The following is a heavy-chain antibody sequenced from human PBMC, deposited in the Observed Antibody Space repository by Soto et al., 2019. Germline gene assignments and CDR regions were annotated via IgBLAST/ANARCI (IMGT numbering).Heavy chain of an antibody. CDR2: IYPGDSDT. CDR3: ARQGCSSTSCYANGLDYYYYGMDV. Sequence: GQALKISCKGSGYSFTSYWIGWVRQMPRKGLGWMGIIYPGDSDTRYIPSFQGHFTIPADKPISTAYLQWSSLKASDTAMYYCARQGCSSTSCYANGLDYYYYGMDVWGQGTTVTVSS. D-gene: IGHD2-2*01. V-gene: IGHV5-51*01. CDR1: GYSFTSYW. J-gene: IGHJ6*02.